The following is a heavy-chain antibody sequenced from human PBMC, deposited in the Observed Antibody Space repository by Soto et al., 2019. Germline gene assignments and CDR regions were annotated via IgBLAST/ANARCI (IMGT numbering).Heavy chain of an antibody. CDR1: GDSIGSSTNY. Sequence: SETLSLTCSVSGDSIGSSTNYWGWIRQPPGKGLEWIGTIYHSGNTYYNPTLKSRVAISVDMSKNQFSLRLNSVTAADTAVYYCARHEWLQLWLVTEFWGQGALVTVSS. D-gene: IGHD5-18*01. CDR2: IYHSGNT. CDR3: ARHEWLQLWLVTEF. J-gene: IGHJ4*02. V-gene: IGHV4-39*01.